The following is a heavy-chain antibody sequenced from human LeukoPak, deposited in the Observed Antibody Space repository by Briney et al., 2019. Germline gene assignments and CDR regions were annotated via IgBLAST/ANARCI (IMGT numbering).Heavy chain of an antibody. V-gene: IGHV3-66*01. J-gene: IGHJ6*03. CDR3: ARETYSDFYMDV. CDR2: FYSGGKT. Sequence: GGSLRLSCAASGFTVISNYMSWVRQAPGKGLEWVSVFYSGGKTYYAESVQGRFTISRDRSKNTLYLQMNSLRADDTAVYYCARETYSDFYMDVWGKGTTVTVSS. D-gene: IGHD3-9*01. CDR1: GFTVISNY.